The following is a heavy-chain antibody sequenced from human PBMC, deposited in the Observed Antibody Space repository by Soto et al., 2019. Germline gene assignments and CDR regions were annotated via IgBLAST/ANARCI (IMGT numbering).Heavy chain of an antibody. Sequence: GGSLRLSCAASGFTFSSYGMHWVRQAPGKGLEWVAVISYDGSNKYYADSVKGRFTISRDNSKNTLYLQMNSLRAEDTAVYYCAKGVNYYDSSGYYVDYWGQGILVTVS. CDR1: GFTFSSYG. D-gene: IGHD3-22*01. V-gene: IGHV3-30*18. CDR2: ISYDGSNK. CDR3: AKGVNYYDSSGYYVDY. J-gene: IGHJ4*02.